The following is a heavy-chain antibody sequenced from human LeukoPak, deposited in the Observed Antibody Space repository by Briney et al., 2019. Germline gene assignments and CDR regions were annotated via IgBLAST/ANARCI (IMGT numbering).Heavy chain of an antibody. CDR3: ARDTYYYDSSGLDY. Sequence: GASVKVSCKASGGTFNSYAMSWVRQAPGQGREWMGGIIPILGIANYAQKFQGRVTITADKSTSTAYMALSSLRSEDTAVYYCARDTYYYDSSGLDYWGQGTLVTVSS. D-gene: IGHD3-22*01. CDR2: IIPILGIA. CDR1: GGTFNSYA. J-gene: IGHJ4*02. V-gene: IGHV1-69*10.